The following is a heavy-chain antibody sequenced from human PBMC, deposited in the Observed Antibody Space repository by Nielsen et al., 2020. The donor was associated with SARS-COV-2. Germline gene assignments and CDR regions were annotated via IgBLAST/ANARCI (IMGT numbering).Heavy chain of an antibody. CDR3: TRAPITMIVVVNAFDI. Sequence: SETLSLTCTVSGGSISSGGYYWSWIRQHPGKGLEWIGYIYYSGSTYYNPSLKSRVTISVDTSKNQFSLKLSSVTAADTAVYYCTRAPITMIVVVNAFDIWGQGTMVTVSS. J-gene: IGHJ3*02. CDR1: GGSISSGGYY. V-gene: IGHV4-31*03. D-gene: IGHD3-22*01. CDR2: IYYSGST.